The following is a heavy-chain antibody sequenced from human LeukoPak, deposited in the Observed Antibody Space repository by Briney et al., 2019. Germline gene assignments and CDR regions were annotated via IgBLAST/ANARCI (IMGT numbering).Heavy chain of an antibody. V-gene: IGHV1-2*02. D-gene: IGHD1-1*01. CDR1: GYTFTAYY. J-gene: IGHJ4*02. Sequence: GASVKVSCKASGYTFTAYYMHWVRQAPRQGLEWMGWINPNTGGTNYAPKFQGRVTMTRDTSISTAYMELNRLTFDDTAVYYCARDDNFQFDYWGQGTLVTVSS. CDR3: ARDDNFQFDY. CDR2: INPNTGGT.